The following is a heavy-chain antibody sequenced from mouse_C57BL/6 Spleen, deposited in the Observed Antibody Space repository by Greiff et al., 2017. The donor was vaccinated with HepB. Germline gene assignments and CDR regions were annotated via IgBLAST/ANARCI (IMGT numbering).Heavy chain of an antibody. CDR2: IYPGSGST. Sequence: LQQPGAELVKPGASVKMSCKASGYTFTSYWITWVKQRPGQGLEWIGDIYPGSGSTNYNEKFKSKATLTVDTSSSTAYMQLSSLTSEDSAVYYCAREAQATSAWFAYWGQGTLVTVSA. CDR1: GYTFTSYW. V-gene: IGHV1-55*01. CDR3: AREAQATSAWFAY. J-gene: IGHJ3*01. D-gene: IGHD3-2*02.